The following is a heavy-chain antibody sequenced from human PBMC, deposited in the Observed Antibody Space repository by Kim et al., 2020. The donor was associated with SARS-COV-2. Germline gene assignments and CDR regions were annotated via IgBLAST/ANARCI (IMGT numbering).Heavy chain of an antibody. D-gene: IGHD1-1*01. CDR3: ARRARGVQLERRNPLPYYYYYGMDV. J-gene: IGHJ6*02. CDR1: GYTFTSYG. Sequence: ASVKVSCKASGYTFTSYGISWVRQAPGQGLEWMGWISAYNGNTNYAQKLQGRVTMTTDTSTSTAYMELRSLRSDDTAVYYCARRARGVQLERRNPLPYYYYYGMDVWGQGTTVTVSS. V-gene: IGHV1-18*01. CDR2: ISAYNGNT.